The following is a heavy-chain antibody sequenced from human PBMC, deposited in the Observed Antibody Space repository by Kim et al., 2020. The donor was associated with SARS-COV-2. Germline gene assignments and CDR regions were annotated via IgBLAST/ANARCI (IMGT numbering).Heavy chain of an antibody. V-gene: IGHV3-33*06. CDR1: GFTFSSYG. Sequence: GGSLRLSCAASGFTFSSYGMHWVRQAPGKGLEWVAVIWYDGSNKYYADSVKGRFTISRDNSKNTLYLQMNSLRADDTAVYYCAKDLGYGSGSYHYYYYYGMDVWGQGTTVTVSS. CDR2: IWYDGSNK. CDR3: AKDLGYGSGSYHYYYYYGMDV. J-gene: IGHJ6*02. D-gene: IGHD3-10*01.